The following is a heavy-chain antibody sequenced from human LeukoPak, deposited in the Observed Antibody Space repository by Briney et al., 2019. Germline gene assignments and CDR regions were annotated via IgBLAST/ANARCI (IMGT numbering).Heavy chain of an antibody. J-gene: IGHJ6*03. CDR1: GFTFSSYG. D-gene: IGHD6-19*01. CDR3: ARAPIAVAGTVYYYYMDV. V-gene: IGHV3-33*01. Sequence: GGSLRLSCAASGFTFSSYGMHWVRQAPGKGLEWVAVIWYDGSNKYYADSVKGRFTISRDNSKNTLYLQMNSLRAEDTAVYYRARAPIAVAGTVYYYYMDVWGKGTTVTVSS. CDR2: IWYDGSNK.